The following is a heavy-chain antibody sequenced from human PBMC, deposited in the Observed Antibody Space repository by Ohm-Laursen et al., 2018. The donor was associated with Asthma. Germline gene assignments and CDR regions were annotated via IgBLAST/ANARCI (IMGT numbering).Heavy chain of an antibody. D-gene: IGHD4-11*01. V-gene: IGHV3-7*04. CDR2: IHPDGGEK. Sequence: GSLRLSCAAFGLPFSNFWMSWVRQAPGKGLEWVANIHPDGGEKYYVDSVDGRFTISRDNAKSSLYLQMNSLRGDDTAVYYCARGMTTPGIDYWGQGTLVTVSS. CDR1: GLPFSNFW. J-gene: IGHJ4*02. CDR3: ARGMTTPGIDY.